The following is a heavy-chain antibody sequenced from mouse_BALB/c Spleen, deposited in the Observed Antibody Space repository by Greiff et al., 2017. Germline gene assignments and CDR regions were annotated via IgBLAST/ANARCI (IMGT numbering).Heavy chain of an antibody. CDR3: ARRTTATRDYAMDY. J-gene: IGHJ4*01. V-gene: IGHV1S81*02. D-gene: IGHD1-2*01. Sequence: QVQLKQPGAELVKPGASVKLSCKASGYTFTSYWMHWVKQRPGQGLEWIGEINPSNGRTNYNEKFKSKATLTVDKSSSTAYMQLSSLTSEDSAVYYCARRTTATRDYAMDYWGQGTSVTVSS. CDR2: INPSNGRT. CDR1: GYTFTSYW.